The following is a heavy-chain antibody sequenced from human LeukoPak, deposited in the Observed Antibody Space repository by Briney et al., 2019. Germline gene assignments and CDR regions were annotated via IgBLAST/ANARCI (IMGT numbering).Heavy chain of an antibody. D-gene: IGHD4-23*01. CDR1: GGSISSYY. CDR3: ARMGYGGKGGNDAFDI. V-gene: IGHV4-4*07. J-gene: IGHJ3*02. Sequence: PSETLSLTCTVSGGSISSYYWSWPRQPAGKGLEWIGRIYTSGSTNYNPSLKSRVTMSVDTSKNQFSLKLSSVTAADTAVYYCARMGYGGKGGNDAFDIWGQGTMVTVSS. CDR2: IYTSGST.